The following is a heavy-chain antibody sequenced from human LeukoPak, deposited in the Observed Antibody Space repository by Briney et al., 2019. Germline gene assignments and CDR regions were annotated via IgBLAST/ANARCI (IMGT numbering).Heavy chain of an antibody. V-gene: IGHV4-39*01. CDR3: ARQDTMVRGVGGAFDI. Sequence: SETLSLTCTVSGGSIFSSNSYWGWIRQPPGKGLEWIGSIYYSGSTYYNPSLKSRVTISVDTSKNQFSLKLSSVTAADTAVYYCARQDTMVRGVGGAFDIWGQGTMVTVSS. CDR2: IYYSGST. J-gene: IGHJ3*02. CDR1: GGSIFSSNSY. D-gene: IGHD3-10*01.